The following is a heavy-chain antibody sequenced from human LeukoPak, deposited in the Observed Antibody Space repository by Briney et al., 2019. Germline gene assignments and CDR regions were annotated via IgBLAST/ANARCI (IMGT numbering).Heavy chain of an antibody. J-gene: IGHJ4*02. Sequence: PSETPSLTCTVSGGSISSYYWSWIRQPPGKGLEWIGYIYYSGSTNYNPSLKSRVTISVDTSKNQFSLKLSSVTAADTAVYYCARRAVAGSFDYWGQGTLVTVSS. CDR3: ARRAVAGSFDY. CDR1: GGSISSYY. D-gene: IGHD6-19*01. CDR2: IYYSGST. V-gene: IGHV4-59*08.